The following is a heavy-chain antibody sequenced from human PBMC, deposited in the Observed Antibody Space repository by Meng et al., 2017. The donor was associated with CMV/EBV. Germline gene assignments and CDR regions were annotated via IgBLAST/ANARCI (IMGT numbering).Heavy chain of an antibody. CDR1: GYSFTSYW. Sequence: KVSCKGSGYSFTSYWIGWVRQMPGKGLEWMGIIYPGDSDTRYSPSFQGQVTISADKSISTAYLQWSSLKASDTAMYYCARQKDYDSRGYYSYWGQGTLVTVSS. J-gene: IGHJ4*02. CDR2: IYPGDSDT. CDR3: ARQKDYDSRGYYSY. V-gene: IGHV5-51*01. D-gene: IGHD3-22*01.